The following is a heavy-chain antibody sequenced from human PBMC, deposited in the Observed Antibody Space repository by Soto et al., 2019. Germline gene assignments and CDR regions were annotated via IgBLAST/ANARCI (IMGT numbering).Heavy chain of an antibody. CDR3: ARGDYCSSTSCWFDP. Sequence: SETLSLTCAVSGGSISSGGYSWSWIRQPPGKGLEWIGYIYHSGSTYYNPSLKSRVTISVDRSKSQFSLKLSSVTAADTAVYYCARGDYCSSTSCWFDPWGQGTLVTVSS. D-gene: IGHD2-2*01. CDR1: GGSISSGGYS. CDR2: IYHSGST. J-gene: IGHJ5*02. V-gene: IGHV4-30-2*01.